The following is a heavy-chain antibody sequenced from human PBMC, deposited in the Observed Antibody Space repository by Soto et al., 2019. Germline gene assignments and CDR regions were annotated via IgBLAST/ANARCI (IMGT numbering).Heavy chain of an antibody. D-gene: IGHD3-22*01. J-gene: IGHJ3*02. Sequence: SETLSLTCTVSGGSISSGGYYWSWIRQHPGKGLEWIGYIYYSGSTYYNPSLKSRVTISVDTSKNQFSLKLSSVTAADTAVYYCARETYYYDSSGYYLMLFDIWGQGTMVTVSS. CDR1: GGSISSGGYY. CDR3: ARETYYYDSSGYYLMLFDI. CDR2: IYYSGST. V-gene: IGHV4-31*03.